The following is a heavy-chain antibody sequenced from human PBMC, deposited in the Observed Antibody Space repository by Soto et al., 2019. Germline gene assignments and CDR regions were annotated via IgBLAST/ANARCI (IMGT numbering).Heavy chain of an antibody. CDR2: IGGTSGST. V-gene: IGHV3-23*01. CDR1: GFTFSSYV. Sequence: GGSLRLSCAASGFTFSSYVMSWVRQAPGKGLEWVSAIGGTSGSTYYADSVKGRFTISRDNSKNTMYLQMNSLRAEDTAVYYCAKRRGEGYFDYWGQGTLVTVSS. D-gene: IGHD3-16*01. CDR3: AKRRGEGYFDY. J-gene: IGHJ4*02.